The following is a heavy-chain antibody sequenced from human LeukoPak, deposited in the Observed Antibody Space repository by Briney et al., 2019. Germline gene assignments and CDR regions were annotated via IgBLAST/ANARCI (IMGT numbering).Heavy chain of an antibody. V-gene: IGHV3-74*01. CDR3: ATAGNYRFDY. J-gene: IGHJ4*02. Sequence: GGSLRLSCAASGFTFSSYTMNWVRQAPGKGLVWVSRINPDGSTINYADSVKGRFTISRDNAKNTLYLQMNSLRAEDTAVYYCATAGNYRFDYWGQGTLVTVSS. CDR2: INPDGSTI. CDR1: GFTFSSYT. D-gene: IGHD1-7*01.